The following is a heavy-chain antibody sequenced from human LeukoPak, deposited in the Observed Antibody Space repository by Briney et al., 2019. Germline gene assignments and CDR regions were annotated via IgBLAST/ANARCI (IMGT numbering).Heavy chain of an antibody. J-gene: IGHJ4*02. CDR1: GDSISSSSYY. D-gene: IGHD2-2*02. Sequence: PSETLSLTCIVSGDSISSSSYYWAWIRQPPGKGLEWIGTIYYSGNTYYNPSLKSRVTMSVDTSKNQFSLKLSSVTAADTAVYYCARDSDTANYDYWGQGTLVTVSS. CDR2: IYYSGNT. V-gene: IGHV4-39*07. CDR3: ARDSDTANYDY.